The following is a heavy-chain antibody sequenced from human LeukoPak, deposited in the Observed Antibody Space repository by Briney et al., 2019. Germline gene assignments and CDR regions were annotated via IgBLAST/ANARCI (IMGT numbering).Heavy chain of an antibody. Sequence: ASVKVSCKASGYTFTSYDTNWVRQATGQGLEWMGWMNPNSGNTGYAQKFQGRVTMTRNTSISTAYMELSSLRSEDTAVYYCARFDWAIYYYYYYGMDVWGQGTTVTVSS. J-gene: IGHJ6*02. V-gene: IGHV1-8*01. CDR2: MNPNSGNT. CDR3: ARFDWAIYYYYYYGMDV. CDR1: GYTFTSYD. D-gene: IGHD3-9*01.